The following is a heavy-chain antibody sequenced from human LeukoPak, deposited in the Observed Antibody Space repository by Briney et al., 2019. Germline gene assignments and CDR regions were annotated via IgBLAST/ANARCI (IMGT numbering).Heavy chain of an antibody. CDR1: GFNFGSYD. Sequence: GGSLRLSCAASGFNFGSYDMNWVRQAPGKGLEYLSTINTDGSNTWYADSVKGRFTISRDNSKNTVFLHMNNLRHEDTATYYCAKRVNGAFDIWGQGTMVSISS. CDR3: AKRVNGAFDI. V-gene: IGHV3-23*05. CDR2: INTDGSNT. J-gene: IGHJ3*02.